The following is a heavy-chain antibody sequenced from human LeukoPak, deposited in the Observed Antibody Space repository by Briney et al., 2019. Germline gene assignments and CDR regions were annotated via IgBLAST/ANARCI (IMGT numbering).Heavy chain of an antibody. CDR1: GFTFSSYA. CDR2: IKQDGSEK. D-gene: IGHD3-10*01. V-gene: IGHV3-7*01. Sequence: GGSLRLSCAASGFTFSSYAMSWVRQAPGKGLEWVANIKQDGSEKYYVDSVKGRFTISRDNAKNSLYLQMNSLRAEDTAVYYCARGGRSGANDYWGQGTLVTVSS. J-gene: IGHJ4*02. CDR3: ARGGRSGANDY.